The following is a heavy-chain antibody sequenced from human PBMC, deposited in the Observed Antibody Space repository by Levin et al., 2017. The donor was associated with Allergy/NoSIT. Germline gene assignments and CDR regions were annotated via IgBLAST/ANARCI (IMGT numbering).Heavy chain of an antibody. J-gene: IGHJ4*02. CDR1: GFTFTTYA. Sequence: ASVKVSCATSGFTFTTYAISWVRQAPGKGLEWVSSMSGSGGGTYYADSVRGRFTISRDNSENTVYLQMNSLRAEDTAVYYCAKKMGYVSPYFDYWGQGTLVTVSS. V-gene: IGHV3-23*01. D-gene: IGHD5-12*01. CDR3: AKKMGYVSPYFDY. CDR2: MSGSGGGT.